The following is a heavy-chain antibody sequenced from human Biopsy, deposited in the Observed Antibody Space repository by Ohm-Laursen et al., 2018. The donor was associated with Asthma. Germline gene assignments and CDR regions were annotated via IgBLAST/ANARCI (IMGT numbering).Heavy chain of an antibody. J-gene: IGHJ4*02. CDR1: GFTFSSYA. D-gene: IGHD3-16*02. Sequence: SLRLSCAASGFTFSSYAMHWVRQAPGKGLEWVAVISYDGSNKYYADSVKGRFTISRDNPKNTLYLQMNSLRAEDTAVYYCARDLHPTNHLGELSEGFDYWGQGTLVTVSS. CDR3: ARDLHPTNHLGELSEGFDY. CDR2: ISYDGSNK. V-gene: IGHV3-30-3*01.